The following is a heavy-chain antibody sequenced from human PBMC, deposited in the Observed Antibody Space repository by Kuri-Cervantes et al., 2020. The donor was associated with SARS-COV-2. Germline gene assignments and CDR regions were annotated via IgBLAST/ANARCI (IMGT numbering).Heavy chain of an antibody. V-gene: IGHV4-34*01. Sequence: GSLRLSCAVSGFTFTSHAMHWIRQSPGKRLEWIGEVNHNGGANYNPSLRSRVTISVDPSKAQFSLNLISVTAADTAVYYCARLGGYRSGYNWFDPWGQGTLVTVSS. CDR3: ARLGGYRSGYNWFDP. CDR2: VNHNGGA. D-gene: IGHD5-18*01. J-gene: IGHJ5*02. CDR1: GFTFTSHA.